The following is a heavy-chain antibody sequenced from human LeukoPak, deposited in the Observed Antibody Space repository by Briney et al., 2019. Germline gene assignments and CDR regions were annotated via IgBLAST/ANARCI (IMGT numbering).Heavy chain of an antibody. J-gene: IGHJ6*03. CDR2: IYSGGST. V-gene: IGHV3-53*01. CDR1: GFTVSSNY. D-gene: IGHD3-3*01. Sequence: GGSLRLSCAASGFTVSSNYMSWVRQAPGKGLEWVSVIYSGGSTYYADSVKGRFTISRDNSKNTLYLQMNSLRAEDTAVYYCAKDATYYDFWSGQIYYYYYYMDVWGKGTTVTVSS. CDR3: AKDATYYDFWSGQIYYYYYYMDV.